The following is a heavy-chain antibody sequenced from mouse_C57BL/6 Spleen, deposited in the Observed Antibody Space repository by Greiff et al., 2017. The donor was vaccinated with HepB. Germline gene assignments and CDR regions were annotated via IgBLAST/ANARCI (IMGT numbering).Heavy chain of an antibody. CDR3: ARDGHYGSSYAMDY. D-gene: IGHD1-1*01. Sequence: EVHLVESEGGLVQPGSSMKLSCTASGFTFSDYYMAWVRQVPEKGLEWVANINYDGSSTYYLDSLKSRFIISRDNAKNILYLQMSSLKSEDTATYYCARDGHYGSSYAMDYWGQGTSVTVSS. V-gene: IGHV5-16*01. CDR2: INYDGSST. CDR1: GFTFSDYY. J-gene: IGHJ4*01.